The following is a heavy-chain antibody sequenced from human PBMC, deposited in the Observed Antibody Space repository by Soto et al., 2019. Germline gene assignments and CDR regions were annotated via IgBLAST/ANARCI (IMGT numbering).Heavy chain of an antibody. CDR2: INPSGGST. D-gene: IGHD2-2*02. CDR1: GYTFTSYY. J-gene: IGHJ4*02. V-gene: IGHV1-46*01. Sequence: GASVKVSCKASGYTFTSYYMHWVRQAPGQGLEWMGIINPSGGSTSYAQKFQGRVTMTRDTSASTVYMELSSLSSADSAVYYCARGLNQLLYYFSVYWGQGTLVTVSS. CDR3: ARGLNQLLYYFSVY.